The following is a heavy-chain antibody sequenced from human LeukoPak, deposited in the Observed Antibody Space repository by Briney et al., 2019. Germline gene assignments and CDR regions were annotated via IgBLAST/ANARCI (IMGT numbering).Heavy chain of an antibody. D-gene: IGHD2-2*01. Sequence: KASETLSLTCAVYGGSFSGYYWSWIRQPPGKGLEWIGEINHSGSTNYNPSLKSRVTISVDTSKNQFSLKLSSVTAADTAVYYCARVVDSHFDYWGQGTLVTVSS. V-gene: IGHV4-34*01. CDR2: INHSGST. CDR3: ARVVDSHFDY. J-gene: IGHJ4*02. CDR1: GGSFSGYY.